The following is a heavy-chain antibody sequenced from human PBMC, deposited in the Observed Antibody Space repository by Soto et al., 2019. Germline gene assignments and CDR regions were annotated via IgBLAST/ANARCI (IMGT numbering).Heavy chain of an antibody. J-gene: IGHJ6*02. CDR2: IYYSGST. V-gene: IGHV4-31*03. Sequence: PSETLSLTCSVSGGSISSVGHYWTWIRQQPGKGLEWIGYIYYSGSTDYNPSLTSRVTISVDRSKNQFSLNLSSVTAADTAIYYCARESGGYDSSTRYGLDVWGQGTTVTVSS. CDR3: ARESGGYDSSTRYGLDV. D-gene: IGHD6-25*01. CDR1: GGSISSVGHY.